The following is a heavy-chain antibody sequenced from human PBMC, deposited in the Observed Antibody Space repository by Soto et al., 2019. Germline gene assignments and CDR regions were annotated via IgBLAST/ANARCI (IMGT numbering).Heavy chain of an antibody. J-gene: IGHJ6*02. V-gene: IGHV4-61*01. CDR3: ARDQLLEDYYCYYGMYX. CDR1: GGSVSSGSYY. Sequence: FETLSLTCTVSGGSVSSGSYYWSWIRQPPGKGLECIGYIYYSGSTKYNPSLKSRVTISVDTSKNQFSLKLSSVTAADTAVYYCARDQLLEDYYCYYGMYXWGQGTTVTVS. D-gene: IGHD2-2*01. CDR2: IYYSGST.